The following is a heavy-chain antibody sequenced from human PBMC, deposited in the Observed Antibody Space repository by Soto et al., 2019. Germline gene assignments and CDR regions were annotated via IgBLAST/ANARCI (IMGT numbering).Heavy chain of an antibody. J-gene: IGHJ6*02. CDR3: AREMDSSSSSYYYYYGMDV. CDR1: GGSVSSGSYY. D-gene: IGHD6-6*01. V-gene: IGHV4-61*01. CDR2: IYYSGST. Sequence: LSLTCTVSGGSVSSGSYYWSWIRQPPGKGLEWIGYIYYSGSTNYNPSLKSRVTISVDTSKNQFSRKLSAVTAADTAVYYCAREMDSSSSSYYYYYGMDVWGQGTTVTVSS.